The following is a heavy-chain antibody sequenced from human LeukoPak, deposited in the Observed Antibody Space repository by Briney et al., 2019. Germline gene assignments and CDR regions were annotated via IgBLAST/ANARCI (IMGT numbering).Heavy chain of an antibody. J-gene: IGHJ4*02. CDR2: INPNSGGT. Sequence: ASVTVSCKTSGYTFTDYYIHWVRQAPGQGLEWMGWINPNSGGTKYVQHFQGRGTMTRDTSINTAYMEQSRLISDDTAVYYCARQDYSDSDFHYWGQGTLVTVSS. V-gene: IGHV1-2*02. CDR3: ARQDYSDSDFHY. CDR1: GYTFTDYY. D-gene: IGHD4-11*01.